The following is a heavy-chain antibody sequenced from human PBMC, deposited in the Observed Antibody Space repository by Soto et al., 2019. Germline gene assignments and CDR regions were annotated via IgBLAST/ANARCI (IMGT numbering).Heavy chain of an antibody. Sequence: LRLSCAASGFTFISYAMSWVRQSPGKWLEWVSAISGSGGSTYYADSVKGRFTISRDNSKNTLYLQMNSLRAEDTAVYYCAKTPPAYYDFWSGYPFDYWGQGTLVTVSS. J-gene: IGHJ4*02. V-gene: IGHV3-23*01. CDR1: GFTFISYA. D-gene: IGHD3-3*01. CDR3: AKTPPAYYDFWSGYPFDY. CDR2: ISGSGGST.